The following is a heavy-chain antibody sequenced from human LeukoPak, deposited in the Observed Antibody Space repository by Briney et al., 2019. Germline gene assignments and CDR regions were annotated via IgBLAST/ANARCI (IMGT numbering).Heavy chain of an antibody. CDR3: AKDGFDY. CDR2: ISGSGGRT. CDR1: GFTFNRYT. J-gene: IGHJ4*02. Sequence: NPGGSLRLSCTASGFTFNRYTMSWVRQAPGKGLEWVSGISGSGGRTYYADSVEGRFTISRDNSKNTLYLQMNSLRAEDTAVYYCAKDGFDYWGQGTLVTASS. V-gene: IGHV3-23*01.